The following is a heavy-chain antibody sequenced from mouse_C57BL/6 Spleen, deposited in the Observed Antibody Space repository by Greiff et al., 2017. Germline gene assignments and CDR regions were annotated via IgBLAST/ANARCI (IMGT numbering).Heavy chain of an antibody. CDR2: INPSSGYT. D-gene: IGHD2-4*01. CDR1: GYTFTSYW. V-gene: IGHV1-7*01. Sequence: VQLQQSGAELAKPGASVKLSCKASGYTFTSYWMHWVKQRPGQGLEWIGYINPSSGYTKYNQKFKDKAPLTADKSSSTAYMQLSSLTYEDSAVYYCARGDIDYDGEGDWYFDVWGTGTTVTVSS. CDR3: ARGDIDYDGEGDWYFDV. J-gene: IGHJ1*03.